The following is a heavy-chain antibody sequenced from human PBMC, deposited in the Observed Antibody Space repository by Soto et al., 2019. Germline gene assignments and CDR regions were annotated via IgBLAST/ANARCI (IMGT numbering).Heavy chain of an antibody. CDR2: ISSSSTI. D-gene: IGHD2-15*01. J-gene: IGHJ4*02. CDR1: GFTFSSYS. CDR3: ARDCGRCYSGFDS. Sequence: GGSLRLSCAAPGFTFSSYSMNWVRQAPGKGLEWVSYISSSSTIYYADSVKGRFTISRDNAKNSLYLQMNSLRDEDTAVYYCARDCGRCYSGFDSWGQGT. V-gene: IGHV3-48*02.